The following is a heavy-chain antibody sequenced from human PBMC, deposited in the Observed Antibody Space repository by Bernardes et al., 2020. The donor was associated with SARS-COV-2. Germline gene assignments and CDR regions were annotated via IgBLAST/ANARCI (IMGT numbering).Heavy chain of an antibody. V-gene: IGHV3-23*01. CDR3: AKDRASHIVVVAAWGKSSYGMDV. CDR1: GFTFTSYA. J-gene: IGHJ6*02. CDR2: INVSGGGT. D-gene: IGHD2-21*02. Sequence: GGSLRLSCVVSGFTFTSYAMSWVRQAPGKGLEWVSGINVSGGGTYYADSVKGRFTISRDNSKNTLYLQMNSLRAEDTAVYYCAKDRASHIVVVAAWGKSSYGMDVWGQGTTVTVSS.